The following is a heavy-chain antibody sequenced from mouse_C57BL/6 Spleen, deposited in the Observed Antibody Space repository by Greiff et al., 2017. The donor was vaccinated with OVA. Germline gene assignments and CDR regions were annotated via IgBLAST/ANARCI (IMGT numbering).Heavy chain of an antibody. CDR3: ARLSTTVDYYAMDY. V-gene: IGHV1-55*01. J-gene: IGHJ4*01. CDR2: IYPGSGST. CDR1: GYTFTSYW. D-gene: IGHD1-2*01. Sequence: QVHVKQPGAELVKPGASVKMSCKASGYTFTSYWITWVKQRPGQGLEWIGDIYPGSGSTNYNEKFKSKATLTVDTSSSTAYMQLSSLTSEDSAVYYCARLSTTVDYYAMDYWGQGTSVTVSS.